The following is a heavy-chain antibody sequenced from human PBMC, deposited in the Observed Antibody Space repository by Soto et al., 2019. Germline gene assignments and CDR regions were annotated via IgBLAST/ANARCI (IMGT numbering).Heavy chain of an antibody. V-gene: IGHV1-18*01. CDR2: ISAYNGNT. Sequence: ASVKVSCKASGYTFTSYGISWVRQAPGQGLEWMGWISAYNGNTNYAQKLQGRVTMTTDTSTSTAYMELRSLRSDDTAVYYCARSLWFGEYPFPGHWDQGTLVTVSS. CDR1: GYTFTSYG. CDR3: ARSLWFGEYPFPGH. D-gene: IGHD3-10*01. J-gene: IGHJ4*02.